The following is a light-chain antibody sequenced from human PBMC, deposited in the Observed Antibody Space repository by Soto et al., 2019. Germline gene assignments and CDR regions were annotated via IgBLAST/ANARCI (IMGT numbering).Light chain of an antibody. J-gene: IGKJ2*01. Sequence: EIVMTQSPATLSVSPGDRATLSCRASQSVSGRLAWYQHKPGLAPRLVMYDASTRATGFPARFTGSGSGTEFTLTISDLQPEDFAVYVCQQYNNWPYTFGQGTNLDIK. CDR2: DAS. CDR3: QQYNNWPYT. V-gene: IGKV3-15*01. CDR1: QSVSGR.